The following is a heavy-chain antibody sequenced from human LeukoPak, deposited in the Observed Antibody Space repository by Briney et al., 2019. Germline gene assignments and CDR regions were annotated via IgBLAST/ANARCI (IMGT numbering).Heavy chain of an antibody. D-gene: IGHD6-13*01. Sequence: SETLSLTCAVYGGSFSGYYCSWIRQPPGKGLEWIGEINHSGSTNYNPSLKSRVTISVDTSKNQFSLKLSSVTAADTAVYYCARLKGIAAADLPYYYYGMDVWGQGTTVTVSS. J-gene: IGHJ6*02. CDR3: ARLKGIAAADLPYYYYGMDV. CDR1: GGSFSGYY. V-gene: IGHV4-34*01. CDR2: INHSGST.